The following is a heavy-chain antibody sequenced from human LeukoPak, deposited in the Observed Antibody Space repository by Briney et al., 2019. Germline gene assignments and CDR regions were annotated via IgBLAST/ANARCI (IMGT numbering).Heavy chain of an antibody. CDR1: GFTVSNNY. CDR3: ARDRDGYTDY. J-gene: IGHJ4*02. V-gene: IGHV3-66*01. D-gene: IGHD5-18*01. Sequence: QTGGSLRLSCAVSGFTVSNNYMSWVRQAPGKGLEWVSVIYSGGSTYYADSVKGRFTISRDNSKNTLYLQMNSLRAEDTAVYYCARDRDGYTDYWGQGTLVTVSS. CDR2: IYSGGST.